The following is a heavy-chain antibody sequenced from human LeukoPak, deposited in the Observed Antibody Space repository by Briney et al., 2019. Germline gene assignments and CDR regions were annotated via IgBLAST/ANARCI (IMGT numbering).Heavy chain of an antibody. CDR2: INHSGST. V-gene: IGHV4-34*01. J-gene: IGHJ6*03. CDR1: GGSFSGYY. D-gene: IGHD6-19*01. CDR3: ARGRSGYSGGWYNVYYYMDV. Sequence: SETLSLTCAVYGGSFSGYYWSWIRQPPGKGLEWIGEINHSGSTNYNPSLKSRVTISVDTSKNKCSLKLSSVTAADTAVYYCARGRSGYSGGWYNVYYYMDVWGKGTTVTVSS.